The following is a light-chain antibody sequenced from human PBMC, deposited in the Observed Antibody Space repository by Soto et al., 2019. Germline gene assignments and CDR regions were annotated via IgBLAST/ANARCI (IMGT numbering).Light chain of an antibody. J-gene: IGLJ3*02. CDR3: SSYGGSNFLL. Sequence: QSALTQPPSASGSPEQSVTISCTGTGTDVGNYNYVSWYQQYPGKAPKLIIYDVNERPSGVPDRFSGSKSGYTASLTVSGLQAEDEADYFCSSYGGSNFLLFGGGTKLTVL. CDR1: GTDVGNYNY. V-gene: IGLV2-8*01. CDR2: DVN.